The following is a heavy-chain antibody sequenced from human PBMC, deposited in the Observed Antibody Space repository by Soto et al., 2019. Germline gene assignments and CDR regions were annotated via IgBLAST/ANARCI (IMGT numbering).Heavy chain of an antibody. Sequence: EVQLVDSGGGLVQPGRSLRLSCAASGFTFDSYAMHWVRQAPGKGLEWVSSISWNSGTKGYADSVKGPFTISRDNAKNCLYLQMDSLRAEDTALYYCAKELGGYSYGYELDYWGQGTLVTVSS. CDR1: GFTFDSYA. J-gene: IGHJ4*02. V-gene: IGHV3-9*01. CDR2: ISWNSGTK. CDR3: AKELGGYSYGYELDY. D-gene: IGHD5-18*01.